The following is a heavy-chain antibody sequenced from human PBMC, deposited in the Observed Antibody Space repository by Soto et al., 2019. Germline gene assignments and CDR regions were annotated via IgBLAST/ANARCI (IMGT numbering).Heavy chain of an antibody. J-gene: IGHJ3*02. D-gene: IGHD2-8*01. CDR3: PRSTPGKPFDI. V-gene: IGHV3-21*06. Sequence: GGSLRLSCAASGFTFTTYTMNWVRQAPGKGLEWVSSISAGGRSIYYSDSLKGRSTVSIDNAKNSLYLQMNSLRVVVLMVRRPPRSTPGKPFDIWGQGTMVTVSS. CDR1: GFTFTTYT. CDR2: ISAGGRSI.